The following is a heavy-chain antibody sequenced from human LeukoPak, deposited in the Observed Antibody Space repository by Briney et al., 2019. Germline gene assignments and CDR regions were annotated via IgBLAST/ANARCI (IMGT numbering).Heavy chain of an antibody. V-gene: IGHV3-33*01. D-gene: IGHD3-16*01. CDR3: ARDDALGDNALDI. CDR2: ILNDGSQE. Sequence: SGGSLRLSCAASGFTFSSYGMHGVRQAPAKGRDGVAVILNDGSQEKYADSVKGRFTISRDNSKNTLFLQMNSLRAEDTAVYYCARDDALGDNALDIWGQGTMVTVSS. J-gene: IGHJ3*02. CDR1: GFTFSSYG.